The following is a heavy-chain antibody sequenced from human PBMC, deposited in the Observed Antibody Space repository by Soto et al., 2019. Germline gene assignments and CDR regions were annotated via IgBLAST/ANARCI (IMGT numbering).Heavy chain of an antibody. D-gene: IGHD6-6*01. V-gene: IGHV3-33*01. J-gene: IGHJ4*02. CDR1: GFTFSSYG. CDR2: IWYDGSNK. Sequence: GGSLRLSCAASGFTFSSYGMHWVRQAPGKGLEWVAVIWYDGSNKYYADSVKGRFTISRDNSKNTLYLQMNSLRAEDTAVYYCATTGGRAKYSSSSRPNWGQGTLVTVSS. CDR3: ATTGGRAKYSSSSRPN.